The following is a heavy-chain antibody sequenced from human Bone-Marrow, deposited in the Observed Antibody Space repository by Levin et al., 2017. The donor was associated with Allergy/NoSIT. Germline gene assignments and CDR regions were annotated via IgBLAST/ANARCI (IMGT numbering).Heavy chain of an antibody. J-gene: IGHJ4*02. CDR2: ISSDGSTT. V-gene: IGHV3-74*01. CDR1: GFTFSSYW. D-gene: IGHD1-26*01. CDR3: ARALIVGATSGGDY. Sequence: AGGSLRLSCAASGFTFSSYWMHWVRQAPGKGLVWVSRISSDGSTTNYADSVKGRFIISRDNAGNTLYLQMNSLRAEDTAVYYCARALIVGATSGGDYWGRGTLVTVSS.